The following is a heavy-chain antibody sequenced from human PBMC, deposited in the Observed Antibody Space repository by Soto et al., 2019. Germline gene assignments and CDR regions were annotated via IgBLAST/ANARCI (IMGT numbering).Heavy chain of an antibody. Sequence: PSETLSLTCTVSGGSISSHYRSWIRQPPGKGLEWIGYIYYSGSTNYNPSLKSRVTISVDTSKNQFSLKLSSVTAADTAVYYCARSITIFGVDFDYWGQGTLVTVSS. D-gene: IGHD3-3*01. J-gene: IGHJ4*02. CDR2: IYYSGST. CDR1: GGSISSHY. V-gene: IGHV4-59*11. CDR3: ARSITIFGVDFDY.